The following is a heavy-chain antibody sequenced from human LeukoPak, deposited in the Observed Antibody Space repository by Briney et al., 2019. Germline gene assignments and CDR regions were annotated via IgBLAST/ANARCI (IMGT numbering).Heavy chain of an antibody. CDR2: IRSSSNYI. J-gene: IGHJ4*02. V-gene: IGHV3-21*01. CDR3: ARVPHAMVRGVIITEFYFDY. Sequence: GGSLRLSCAASGLTFSSYSMNWVRQAPGKDLEWVSSIRSSSNYIYYADSVKGRFTISRDNAKNSLYLQMNSLRAEDTAVYYCARVPHAMVRGVIITEFYFDYWGQGTLVTVSS. D-gene: IGHD3-10*01. CDR1: GLTFSSYS.